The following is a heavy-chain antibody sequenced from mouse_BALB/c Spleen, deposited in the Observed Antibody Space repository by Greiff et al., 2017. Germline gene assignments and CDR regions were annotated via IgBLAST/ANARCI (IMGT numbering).Heavy chain of an antibody. CDR2: ISDGGSYT. V-gene: IGHV5-4*02. CDR3: ARDGGRRRSYYFDY. Sequence: EVMLVESGGGLVKPGGSLKLSCAASGFTFSDYYMYWVRHTPEKRLEWVATISDGGSYTYYPDSVKGRFTISRDNAKNNLYLQMSSLKSEDTAMYYCARDGGRRRSYYFDYWGQGTTLTVSS. D-gene: IGHD1-1*01. CDR1: GFTFSDYY. J-gene: IGHJ2*01.